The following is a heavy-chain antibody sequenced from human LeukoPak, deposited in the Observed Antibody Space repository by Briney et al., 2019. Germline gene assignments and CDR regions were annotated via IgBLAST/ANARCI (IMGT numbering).Heavy chain of an antibody. CDR3: ARARNHVWGNWFDP. CDR1: GYSISSGYY. V-gene: IGHV4-38-2*02. J-gene: IGHJ5*02. D-gene: IGHD1-14*01. Sequence: PSETLSLTCTVSGYSISSGYYWGWIRQPPGKGLEWIGSIYHSGSTYYNPSLKSRVTISVDTSKNQFSLKLSSVTAADTAVYYCARARNHVWGNWFDPWGQGTLVTVPS. CDR2: IYHSGST.